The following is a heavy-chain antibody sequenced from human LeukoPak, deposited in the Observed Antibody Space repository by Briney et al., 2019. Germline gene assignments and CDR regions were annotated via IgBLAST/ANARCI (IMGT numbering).Heavy chain of an antibody. D-gene: IGHD6-13*01. Sequence: GGSLRLSCAVSGFTFSDYYMSWIRQAPGKGLEWVSYISSSSTHTNYADSVKGRFTISRDNAKNSLYLQMNRLRAEDTAVYYCARVGSWQQLGAFDIWGQGTLVTVSS. CDR3: ARVGSWQQLGAFDI. V-gene: IGHV3-11*06. J-gene: IGHJ4*02. CDR1: GFTFSDYY. CDR2: ISSSSTHT.